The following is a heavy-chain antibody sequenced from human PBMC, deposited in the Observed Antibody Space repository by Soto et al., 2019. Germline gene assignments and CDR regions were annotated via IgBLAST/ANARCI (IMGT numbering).Heavy chain of an antibody. D-gene: IGHD6-19*01. Sequence: GGSLRLSCAASGFTFSSYAMSWVRQAPCKGLEWVAVIWYDGSNKYYADSVKGRFTISRDNSKNTLYLQMNSLRAEDTAVYYCARVGGSSGWYFVAFDIWGQGTMVTVS. CDR2: IWYDGSNK. CDR3: ARVGGSSGWYFVAFDI. V-gene: IGHV3-33*08. J-gene: IGHJ3*02. CDR1: GFTFSSYA.